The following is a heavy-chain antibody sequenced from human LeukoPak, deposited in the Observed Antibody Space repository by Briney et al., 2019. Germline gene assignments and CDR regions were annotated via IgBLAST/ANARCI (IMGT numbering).Heavy chain of an antibody. Sequence: QSGGSLRLSRAASGFTFSSYGMSWVRQAPGKGLEWVSAISGSGGSTYYADSVKGRFTISRDNSKNTLYLQMNSLRAEDTAVYYCAKKSAQLASGYYFDYWGQGTLVTVSS. CDR2: ISGSGGST. CDR3: AKKSAQLASGYYFDY. CDR1: GFTFSSYG. J-gene: IGHJ4*02. V-gene: IGHV3-23*01. D-gene: IGHD6-13*01.